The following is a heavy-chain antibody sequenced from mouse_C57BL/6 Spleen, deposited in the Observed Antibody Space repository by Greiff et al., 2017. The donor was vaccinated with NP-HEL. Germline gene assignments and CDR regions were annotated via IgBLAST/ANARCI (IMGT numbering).Heavy chain of an antibody. Sequence: QVQLQQSGAELARPGASVKLSCKASGYTFTSYGISWVKQRTGQGLEWIGEIYPRSGNTYYNEKFKGKATLTADKSSSTAYMELRSLTSEDSAVYFCAISGLITTDAMDYWGQGTSVTVSS. CDR3: AISGLITTDAMDY. CDR2: IYPRSGNT. V-gene: IGHV1-81*01. J-gene: IGHJ4*01. D-gene: IGHD1-1*01. CDR1: GYTFTSYG.